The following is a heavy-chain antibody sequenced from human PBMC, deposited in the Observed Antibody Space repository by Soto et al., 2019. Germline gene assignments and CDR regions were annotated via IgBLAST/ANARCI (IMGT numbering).Heavy chain of an antibody. Sequence: SVKVSCQASGYTFTSYYMHWVRQAPGQGLGWKGIINPSVGSTSYAKKFQGRVTMTRDTSTSTVYMERRSLRSEDTAVYYCARDGIASADNTDYWGQGTLVTVSS. CDR1: GYTFTSYY. V-gene: IGHV1-46*01. CDR3: ARDGIASADNTDY. J-gene: IGHJ4*02. CDR2: INPSVGST. D-gene: IGHD6-13*01.